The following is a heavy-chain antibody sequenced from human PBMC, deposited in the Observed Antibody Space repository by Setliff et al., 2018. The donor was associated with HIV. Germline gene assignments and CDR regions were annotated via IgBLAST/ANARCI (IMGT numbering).Heavy chain of an antibody. V-gene: IGHV4-39*01. CDR2: IYYSGST. J-gene: IGHJ4*02. Sequence: SETLSLTCTVSGGSISNSRYYWSWIRQPPGKGLEWIGSIYYSGSTYYSPSLKSRVTISVDTSKNQISLRLSSVTAADTAVYYCARLSGGMVPNYWGQGTLVTVSS. CDR1: GGSISNSRYY. D-gene: IGHD3-10*01. CDR3: ARLSGGMVPNY.